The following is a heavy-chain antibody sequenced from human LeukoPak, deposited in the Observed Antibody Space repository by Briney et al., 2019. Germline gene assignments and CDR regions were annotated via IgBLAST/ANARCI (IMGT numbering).Heavy chain of an antibody. CDR1: GGSFSGYY. D-gene: IGHD2-15*01. Sequence: SETLSLTCAVYGGSFSGYYWSWIRQPPGKGLEWIGEINHSGSTNYNPSLKSRVTISVDTSKNQFSLKLSSVTAADTAVYYCARAYCSGGSCYSSDAFDIWGQGTMVTVSS. J-gene: IGHJ3*02. CDR3: ARAYCSGGSCYSSDAFDI. V-gene: IGHV4-34*01. CDR2: INHSGST.